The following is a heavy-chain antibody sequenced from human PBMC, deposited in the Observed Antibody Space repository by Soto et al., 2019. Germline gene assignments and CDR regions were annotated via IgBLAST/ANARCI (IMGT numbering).Heavy chain of an antibody. D-gene: IGHD2-15*01. CDR1: GYTFTSYD. CDR3: ARGGSCSGGSCYHYYYYGMDV. Sequence: QVQLVQSGAEVKKPGASVKVSCKASGYTFTSYDINWVRQATGQGLEWMGWMNPNSGNTGYAQKFQGRVTMTRNTSISTAYMELSSLRSEDTAVYYCARGGSCSGGSCYHYYYYGMDVWGQGTTVTVSS. V-gene: IGHV1-8*01. CDR2: MNPNSGNT. J-gene: IGHJ6*02.